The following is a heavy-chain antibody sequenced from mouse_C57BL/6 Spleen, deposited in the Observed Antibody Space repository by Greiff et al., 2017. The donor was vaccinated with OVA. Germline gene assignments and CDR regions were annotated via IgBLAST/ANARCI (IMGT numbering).Heavy chain of an antibody. D-gene: IGHD2-4*01. V-gene: IGHV1-47*01. J-gene: IGHJ3*01. CDR3: ARGDYDYDGIFFAY. Sequence: VQLVESGAELVKPGASVKMSCKASGYTFTTYPIEWMKQNHGKSLEWIGNFHPYNDDTKYNEKFKGKATLTVEKSSSTVYLELSRLTSDDSAVYYCARGDYDYDGIFFAYWGQGTLVTVSA. CDR2: FHPYNDDT. CDR1: GYTFTTYP.